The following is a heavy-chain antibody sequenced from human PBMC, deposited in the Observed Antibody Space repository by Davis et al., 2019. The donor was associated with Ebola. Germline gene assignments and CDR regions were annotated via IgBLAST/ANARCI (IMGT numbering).Heavy chain of an antibody. CDR3: AAGPYYYDNSGYYERVVAFGI. V-gene: IGHV1-58*02. CDR2: IVVASGKT. J-gene: IGHJ3*02. D-gene: IGHD3-22*01. CDR1: GFIFATSA. Sequence: SVKVSCKASGFIFATSAIQWVRQARGQRLEWRGGIVVASGKTDYAKNFQERVTITRDMSTNIAYMELSSLRSEDTAVYYCAAGPYYYDNSGYYERVVAFGIWGQGTMVTVSS.